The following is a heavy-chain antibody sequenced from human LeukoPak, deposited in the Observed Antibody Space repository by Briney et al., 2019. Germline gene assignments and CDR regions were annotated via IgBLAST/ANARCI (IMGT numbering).Heavy chain of an antibody. Sequence: GSLRLSCAASGFTFSSYSMNWVRQAPGKGLEWVSYISSSSSTIYYADSVKGRFTISRDNAKNSLYLQMNSLRAEDTAVYYCAREDVRRDIVVVVAAKPFDIWGQGTMVTVSS. CDR2: ISSSSSTI. J-gene: IGHJ3*02. D-gene: IGHD2-15*01. V-gene: IGHV3-48*04. CDR1: GFTFSSYS. CDR3: AREDVRRDIVVVVAAKPFDI.